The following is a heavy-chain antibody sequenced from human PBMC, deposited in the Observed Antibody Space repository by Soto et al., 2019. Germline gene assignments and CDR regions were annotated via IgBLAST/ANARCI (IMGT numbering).Heavy chain of an antibody. D-gene: IGHD2-15*01. J-gene: IGHJ3*02. Sequence: QITLKESGPPLVQPTQTLTLTCTFSGFSLSTSGEGVGWIRQAPGKALEWLALIYWNDDKAYSPSLKSRLTITQDTSKNQVVLTMTSLDPVDTATYYCTHRRCSGGSCYNVFDIWGQGAMVTVSS. CDR1: GFSLSTSGEG. CDR3: THRRCSGGSCYNVFDI. V-gene: IGHV2-5*01. CDR2: IYWNDDK.